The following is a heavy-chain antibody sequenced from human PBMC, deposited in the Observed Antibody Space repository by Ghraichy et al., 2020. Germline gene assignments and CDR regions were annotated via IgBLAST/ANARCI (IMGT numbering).Heavy chain of an antibody. V-gene: IGHV4-61*01. D-gene: IGHD2-8*01. Sequence: SETLSLTCTVSGGSVNSGYYPWSWIRQPPGKTLEWIGYMYYGGKTNYNPSLKSRITISIDTSKNQFSLQLSTVTAADTAVYFCARLMPPRHLFDYWGQGTPVTVST. CDR2: MYYGGKT. J-gene: IGHJ4*02. CDR3: ARLMPPRHLFDY. CDR1: GGSVNSGYYP.